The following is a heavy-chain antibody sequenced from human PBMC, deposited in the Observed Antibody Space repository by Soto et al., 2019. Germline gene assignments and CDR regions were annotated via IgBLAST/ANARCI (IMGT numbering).Heavy chain of an antibody. CDR1: GGTFNTYA. V-gene: IGHV1-69*19. D-gene: IGHD3-3*01. Sequence: QVQLVQSGAEMKKPGSSVKVSCQSSGGTFNTYAMNWVRQAPGQGPEWMGDISPMFVAANYAPKFQGRVTLTADESTGTAYMPLSSLTSEDPALYFRAREVQISPPAFVCRGQGTLVTVS. CDR2: ISPMFVAA. CDR3: AREVQISPPAFVC. J-gene: IGHJ4*02.